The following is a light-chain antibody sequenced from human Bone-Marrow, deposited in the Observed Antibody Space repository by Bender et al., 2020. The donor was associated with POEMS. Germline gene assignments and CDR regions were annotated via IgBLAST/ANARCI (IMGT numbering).Light chain of an antibody. CDR2: EVN. CDR1: SDDIGTYNM. Sequence: QSALTQPASVSGSPGQSITISCTGTSDDIGTYNMVSWYQHFPGKAPHLILYEVNQRPSGVSNRFSGSKSGNTASLTISGLQTDYEADYYCCSYALGRSYVFGTGTKVTVL. J-gene: IGLJ1*01. V-gene: IGLV2-23*02. CDR3: CSYALGRSYV.